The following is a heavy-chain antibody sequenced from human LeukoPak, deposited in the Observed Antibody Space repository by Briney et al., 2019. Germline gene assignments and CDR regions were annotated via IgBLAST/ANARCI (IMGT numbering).Heavy chain of an antibody. V-gene: IGHV4-39*01. CDR3: ARHNGTVGCFDY. CDR1: GGSISSSSYY. J-gene: IGHJ4*02. CDR2: IYYSGST. Sequence: SETLSLTCTVSGGSISSSSYYWGWIRQPPGKGLEWIGSIYYSGSTYYNPSLKSRVTISVDTPKNQFSLKLSSVTAADTAVYYCARHNGTVGCFDYWGQGTLVTVSS. D-gene: IGHD4-23*01.